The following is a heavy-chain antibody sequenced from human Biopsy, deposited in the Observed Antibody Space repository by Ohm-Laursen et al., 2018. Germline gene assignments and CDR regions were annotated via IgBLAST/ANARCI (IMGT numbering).Heavy chain of an antibody. Sequence: SQTLSLTCPVSGYSVTNDYYWGWIWQPPGKGLEWIGNIYYDGITYYNPSLKSRVAMSVDTSKNQFSLRLTSVTAADTAVYYCARATNSTGWPYYYFYGMDVWGQGTTVTVSS. CDR2: IYYDGIT. CDR3: ARATNSTGWPYYYFYGMDV. J-gene: IGHJ6*02. V-gene: IGHV4-38-2*02. D-gene: IGHD2/OR15-2a*01. CDR1: GYSVTNDYY.